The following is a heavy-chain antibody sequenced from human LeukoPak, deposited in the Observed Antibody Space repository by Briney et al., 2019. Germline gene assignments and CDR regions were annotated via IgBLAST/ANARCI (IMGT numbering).Heavy chain of an antibody. CDR3: AKPYGDYFAGAFDI. D-gene: IGHD4-17*01. CDR2: ISYDGSNK. V-gene: IGHV3-30*18. CDR1: GFTFSSYG. J-gene: IGHJ3*02. Sequence: GRSLRLSCAASGFTFSSYGMHWVRQAPGKGLEWVAVISYDGSNKYYADSVKGRFTISRDNSKNTLYLQMNSLRAEDTAVYYCAKPYGDYFAGAFDIWGLGTMVTVSS.